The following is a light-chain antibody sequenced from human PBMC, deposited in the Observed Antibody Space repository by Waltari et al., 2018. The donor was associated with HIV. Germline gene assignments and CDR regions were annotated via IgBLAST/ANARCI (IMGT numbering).Light chain of an antibody. CDR1: SSDVGSYNL. CDR2: EGS. CDR3: CSYTGSSTRRPYV. J-gene: IGLJ1*01. Sequence: QSALTQPASVSGSPGQSITIPCTGTSSDVGSYNLVSWYQQHPGKAPKVLIYEGSKRPSGFSNRFSGSKSGNTASLTISGLQAEDEADYYCCSYTGSSTRRPYVFGTGTKVTVL. V-gene: IGLV2-23*01.